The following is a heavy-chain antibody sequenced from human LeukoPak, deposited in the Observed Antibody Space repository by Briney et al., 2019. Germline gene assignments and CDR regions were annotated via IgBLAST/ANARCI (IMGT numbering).Heavy chain of an antibody. V-gene: IGHV1-2*02. CDR3: ARGSVTMVRGVIRALDY. J-gene: IGHJ4*02. CDR2: INPNSGGT. D-gene: IGHD3-10*01. Sequence: ASVKVSCKASGYTFTGYYMHWVRQAPGQGLEWMGWINPNSGGTNYAQKFQGRVTMTRDTSISTAYMELSRLRSDDTAVYYCARGSVTMVRGVIRALDYWGQGTLVTVSS. CDR1: GYTFTGYY.